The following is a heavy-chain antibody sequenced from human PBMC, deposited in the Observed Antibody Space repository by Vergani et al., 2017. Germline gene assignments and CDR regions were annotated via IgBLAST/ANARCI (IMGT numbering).Heavy chain of an antibody. J-gene: IGHJ4*02. CDR2: IDPSDSYT. D-gene: IGHD3-10*01. CDR3: ARHTDGSGSYYTSPFDY. V-gene: IGHV5-10-1*01. Sequence: EVQLVQSGAEVKKPGESLRISCKGSGYSFTSYWISWVRQMPGKGLEWMGRIDPSDSYTNYSPSFQGHVTISADKSISTAYLQWRSLKASDTAMYYCARHTDGSGSYYTSPFDYWGQGTLVTVSS. CDR1: GYSFTSYW.